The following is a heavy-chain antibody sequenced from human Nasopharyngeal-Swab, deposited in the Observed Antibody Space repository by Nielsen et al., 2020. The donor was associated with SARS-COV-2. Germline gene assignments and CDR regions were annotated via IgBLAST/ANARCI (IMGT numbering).Heavy chain of an antibody. CDR1: GFTFSSYS. J-gene: IGHJ2*01. D-gene: IGHD5-12*01. CDR2: ISSSSSTI. CDR3: ARASSGYDEWYFDL. V-gene: IGHV3-48*02. Sequence: GGSLRLSCAASGFTFSSYSMNWVRQAPGKGLEWVSYISSSSSTIYYADSVKGRFTISRDNAKNSLYLQMNSLRDEDTAVYYCARASSGYDEWYFDLWGRGTLVTVSS.